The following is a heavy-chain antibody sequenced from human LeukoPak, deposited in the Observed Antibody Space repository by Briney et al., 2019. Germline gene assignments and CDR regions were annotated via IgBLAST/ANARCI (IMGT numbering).Heavy chain of an antibody. J-gene: IGHJ5*02. V-gene: IGHV4-59*01. CDR3: ARESLSCSGGSCYSGNWFDP. CDR1: GGSFSGYY. D-gene: IGHD2-15*01. CDR2: IYYSGST. Sequence: PSETLSLTCAVYGGSFSGYYWSWIRQPPGKGLEWIGYIYYSGSTNYNPSLKSRVTISVDTSKNQFSLKLSSVTAADTAVYYCARESLSCSGGSCYSGNWFDPWGQGTLVTVSS.